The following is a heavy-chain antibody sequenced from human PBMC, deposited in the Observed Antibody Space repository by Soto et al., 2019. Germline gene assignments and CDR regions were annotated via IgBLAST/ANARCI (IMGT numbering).Heavy chain of an antibody. CDR1: GGSISSYY. D-gene: IGHD6-13*01. CDR3: ARDLKGSTCYDY. J-gene: IGHJ4*02. Sequence: QVQLQESGPGLVKPSETLSLTCTVSGGSISSYYWSWIRQPPGKGLEWIGYIYYSGSTNYNPSLKSRVTIPVDTSKNQFSLKLRSVTAADTAVYYCARDLKGSTCYDYWGQGTLVTVSS. V-gene: IGHV4-59*01. CDR2: IYYSGST.